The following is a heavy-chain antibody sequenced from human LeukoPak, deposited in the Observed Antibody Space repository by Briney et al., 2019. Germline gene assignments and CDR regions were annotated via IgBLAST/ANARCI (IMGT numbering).Heavy chain of an antibody. CDR3: ARSSDYVFDY. Sequence: GGSLKISCKGFGYSFAINWIGWVRQMPGKGLEWMGVIYPGDSDTRYSPSFQGQVTISADMSISTAYLQWSSLKASDTAMYYCARSSDYVFDYWGQGTLVTVSS. V-gene: IGHV5-51*01. J-gene: IGHJ4*02. CDR2: IYPGDSDT. D-gene: IGHD4-17*01. CDR1: GYSFAINW.